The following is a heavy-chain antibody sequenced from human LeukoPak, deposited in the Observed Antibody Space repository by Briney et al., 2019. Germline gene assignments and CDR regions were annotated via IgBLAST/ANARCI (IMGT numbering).Heavy chain of an antibody. J-gene: IGHJ4*02. CDR2: INHSGST. Sequence: SATLSLTCAVYGGSFSGYYWSWIRQPPGKGLEWIGEINHSGSTNYNPSLKSRVTISVDTSKNQFSLKLSSVTAADTAVYYCARGRYRKGSYYILGDFGTPKYYFDYWGQGTLVTVSS. CDR1: GGSFSGYY. CDR3: ARGRYRKGSYYILGDFGTPKYYFDY. V-gene: IGHV4-34*01. D-gene: IGHD1-26*01.